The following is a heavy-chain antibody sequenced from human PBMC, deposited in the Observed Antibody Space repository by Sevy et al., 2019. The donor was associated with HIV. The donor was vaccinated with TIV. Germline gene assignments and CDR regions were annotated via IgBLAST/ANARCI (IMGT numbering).Heavy chain of an antibody. CDR2: IKIKTDGGTT. D-gene: IGHD3-10*01. Sequence: GGSLRLSCAASGFTFSNAWMSWVRQAPGKGLEWVGRIKIKTDGGTTDYAAPVKGRFTISRDDSKNTLYLQMNSLKTEDTAVYYCTTGGPGSSNDYWGQGTLVTVSS. J-gene: IGHJ4*02. V-gene: IGHV3-15*01. CDR1: GFTFSNAW. CDR3: TTGGPGSSNDY.